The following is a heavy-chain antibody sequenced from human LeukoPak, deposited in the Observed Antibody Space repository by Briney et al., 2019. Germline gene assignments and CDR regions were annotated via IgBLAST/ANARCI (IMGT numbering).Heavy chain of an antibody. J-gene: IGHJ4*02. CDR1: GGSFSGYY. CDR2: IYYSGST. V-gene: IGHV4-59*01. D-gene: IGHD6-19*01. CDR3: ARSGVGWYTFDY. Sequence: SETLSLTCAVYGGSFSGYYWSWIRQPPGKGLEWIGYIYYSGSTNYNPSLKSRVTISVDTSKNQFSLKLSSVTAADTAVYYCARSGVGWYTFDYWGQGTLVTVSS.